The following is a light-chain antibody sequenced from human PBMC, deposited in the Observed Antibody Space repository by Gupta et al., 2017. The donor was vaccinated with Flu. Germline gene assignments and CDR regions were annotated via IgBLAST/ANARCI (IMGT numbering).Light chain of an antibody. CDR1: EGIGSN. CDR2: YAS. J-gene: IGKJ2*03. V-gene: IGKV6-21*01. CDR3: QHTNSLRQS. Sequence: ETVLTQSPEFQSVTPRETVTITCQASEGIGSNLHWFQQKPHQSPKLLIKYASQYFPGVPSRFSGSRSGTDYTLTINGREAEDAATYYCQHTNSLRQSFGQGTXMEI.